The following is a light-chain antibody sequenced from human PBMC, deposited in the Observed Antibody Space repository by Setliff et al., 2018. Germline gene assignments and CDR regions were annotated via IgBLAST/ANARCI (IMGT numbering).Light chain of an antibody. CDR3: LSYTSKTTHAL. CDR2: EVS. J-gene: IGLJ2*01. V-gene: IGLV2-8*01. CDR1: SNDVWGHNY. Sequence: QSVLTQPPSASGSPGQSVTISCTGTSNDVWGHNYVSWYQQHPGKAPKLMIYEVSKRPSGVSDRFSGSKSGNTASLTISGLQAEDEADYYCLSYTSKTTHALFGGGTKVTVL.